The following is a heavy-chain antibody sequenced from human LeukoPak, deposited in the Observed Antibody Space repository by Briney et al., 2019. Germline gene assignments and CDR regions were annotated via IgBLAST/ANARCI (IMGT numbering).Heavy chain of an antibody. CDR1: GFTFSSYA. CDR3: AREVDADYYDSSGPGY. D-gene: IGHD3-22*01. Sequence: GGSLRLSCAASGFTFSSYAMHWVRQAPGKGLEWVAVISYDGSNKYYADPVKGRFTISRDNSKNTLYLQMNSLRAEDTAVYYCAREVDADYYDSSGPGYWGQGTLVTVSS. J-gene: IGHJ4*02. CDR2: ISYDGSNK. V-gene: IGHV3-30-3*01.